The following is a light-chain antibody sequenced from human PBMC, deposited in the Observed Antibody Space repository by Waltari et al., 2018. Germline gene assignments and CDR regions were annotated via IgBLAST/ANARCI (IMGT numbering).Light chain of an antibody. Sequence: DCVMTHSPDSLSVSLGEGATIHCKSSQSVLSSSNNKTYLTWYQQKPRQPPRLLIYWASSRESGVPDRFSGGGSGTDFTLTISSLQAEDVAVYYCQQYAAFGGGTKVEIK. CDR2: WAS. V-gene: IGKV4-1*01. CDR3: QQYAA. CDR1: QSVLSSSNNKTY. J-gene: IGKJ4*01.